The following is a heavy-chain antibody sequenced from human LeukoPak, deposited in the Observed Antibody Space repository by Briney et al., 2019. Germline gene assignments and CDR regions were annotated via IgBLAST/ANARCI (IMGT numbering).Heavy chain of an antibody. Sequence: ASVKVSCKASGYSFTDYYMHWVRQAPGQGLEWMGRINPKRGGTNYAQKFQGRVTLTRDTSISTAHMELSRLTSDDTAVYYCALLWFGELWTKDYWGQGTLVTVSS. CDR3: ALLWFGELWTKDY. CDR2: INPKRGGT. V-gene: IGHV1-2*06. CDR1: GYSFTDYY. J-gene: IGHJ4*02. D-gene: IGHD3-10*01.